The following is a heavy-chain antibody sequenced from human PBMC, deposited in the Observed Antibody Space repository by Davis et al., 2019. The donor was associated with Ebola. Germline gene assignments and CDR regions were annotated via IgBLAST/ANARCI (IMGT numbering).Heavy chain of an antibody. CDR2: IKEDGSEK. J-gene: IGHJ4*02. D-gene: IGHD1-1*01. CDR1: GFTFRDYW. V-gene: IGHV3-7*03. CDR3: ARDAPWQYIFDS. Sequence: PGGSLRLSCAASGFTFRDYWMSWVRHAPGGGLELVANIKEDGSEKYYVDSVKGRFTISRDNAKNLVYLHMTSLTADETAVYYCARDAPWQYIFDSWGQGIRVTVSS.